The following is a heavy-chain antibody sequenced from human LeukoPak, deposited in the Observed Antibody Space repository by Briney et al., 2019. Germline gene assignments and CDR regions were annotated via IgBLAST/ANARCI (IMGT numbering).Heavy chain of an antibody. CDR2: INTNNVNR. J-gene: IGHJ4*02. D-gene: IGHD1-1*01. CDR1: GYTFTSYG. CDR3: ARAGQLDY. Sequence: GASVKLSCKASGYTFTSYGINWVRQAPGQGLEWMGWINTNNVNRNYAQRLQGRVTMTTDTSTNTAYMELMSLTSDDTAVYYCARAGQLDYWGQGTLVTVSS. V-gene: IGHV1-18*01.